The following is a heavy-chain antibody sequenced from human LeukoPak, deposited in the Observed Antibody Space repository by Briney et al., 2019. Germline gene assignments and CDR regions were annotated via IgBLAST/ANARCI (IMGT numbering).Heavy chain of an antibody. CDR3: ARDKIQLWSGDYYYGMDV. J-gene: IGHJ6*02. Sequence: GGSLRLSCAASGFTFSSSAMHWVRQAPGRGLEWVAIVSYDGSNKYYAESVKGRFAISRDNSKNTLYLQMKSLRVEDAAVYYCARDKIQLWSGDYYYGMDVWGQGTTVTVSS. D-gene: IGHD5-18*01. V-gene: IGHV3-30*09. CDR2: VSYDGSNK. CDR1: GFTFSSSA.